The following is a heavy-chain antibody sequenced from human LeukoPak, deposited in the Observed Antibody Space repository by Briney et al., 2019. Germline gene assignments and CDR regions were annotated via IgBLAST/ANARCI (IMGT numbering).Heavy chain of an antibody. J-gene: IGHJ5*02. CDR3: AREGLFDTAMVP. Sequence: GGSLRLSCAASGFTFSSYGMHWVRQAPGKGLEWVAVIWYDGSNKYYADSVKGRFTISRDNSKNTLYLQMNSLRAEDTAVYYCAREGLFDTAMVPWGQGTLVTVSS. V-gene: IGHV3-33*01. CDR1: GFTFSSYG. CDR2: IWYDGSNK. D-gene: IGHD5-18*01.